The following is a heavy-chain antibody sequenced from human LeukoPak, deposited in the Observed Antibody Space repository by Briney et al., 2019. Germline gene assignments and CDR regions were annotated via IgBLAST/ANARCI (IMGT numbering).Heavy chain of an antibody. Sequence: ASVTVSCKASGYTFTGYYMHWVRQAPGQGLEWMGWINPNSGGTNYAQKFQGWVTMTRDTSISTAYMEPSRLRSDDTAVYYCARSLQTGYDYWGQGTLVTVSS. V-gene: IGHV1-2*04. J-gene: IGHJ4*02. CDR1: GYTFTGYY. CDR3: ARSLQTGYDY. D-gene: IGHD3-9*01. CDR2: INPNSGGT.